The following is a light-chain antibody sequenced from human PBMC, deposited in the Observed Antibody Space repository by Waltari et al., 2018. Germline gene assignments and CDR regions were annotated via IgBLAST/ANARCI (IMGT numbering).Light chain of an antibody. CDR1: STDVGTDNF. J-gene: IGLJ1*01. CDR3: CSYVGSSTSYV. CDR2: EAS. V-gene: IGLV2-23*01. Sequence: QSALPQPASVSGSPGQSITIPCPGVSTDVGTDNFFDWYQQYPGKAPKLMIYEASKRPSGVSNRFSGSKSGNTASLTISGLQAEDEADYFCCSYVGSSTSYVFGIGTKVTVL.